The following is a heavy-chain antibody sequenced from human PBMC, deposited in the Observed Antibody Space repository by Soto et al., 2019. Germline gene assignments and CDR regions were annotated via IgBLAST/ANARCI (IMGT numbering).Heavy chain of an antibody. CDR1: GGSISSGGYY. J-gene: IGHJ5*02. V-gene: IGHV4-31*03. CDR3: ARGRRYCSGGSCYHNWFDP. D-gene: IGHD2-15*01. CDR2: IYYSGST. Sequence: QVQLQESGPGLVKPSQTLSLTCTVSGGSISSGGYYWSWIRQHPGKGLEWIGYIYYSGSTYYNPSLKSRVNISVDTSKNQFSQQLSSVTAADTAVYYCARGRRYCSGGSCYHNWFDPWGQGTLVTVSS.